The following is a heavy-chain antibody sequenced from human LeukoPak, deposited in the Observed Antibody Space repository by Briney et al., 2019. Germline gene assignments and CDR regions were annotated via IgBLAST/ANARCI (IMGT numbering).Heavy chain of an antibody. CDR1: GFTVSSIY. Sequence: GGSLRLSCAASGFTVSSIYMSWVRQAPGKGLEWVSVIHTGGSTYYADPVKGRFTISRDNSKNTLYLQMNSLRAEDTAEYYCAKSLLTTASGTGRAFDIWGQGTMVTVSS. J-gene: IGHJ3*02. CDR2: IHTGGST. D-gene: IGHD1-26*01. CDR3: AKSLLTTASGTGRAFDI. V-gene: IGHV3-53*01.